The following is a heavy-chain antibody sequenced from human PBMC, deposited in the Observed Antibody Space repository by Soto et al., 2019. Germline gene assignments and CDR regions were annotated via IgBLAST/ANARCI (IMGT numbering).Heavy chain of an antibody. D-gene: IGHD3-16*01. CDR1: RYTFISYD. J-gene: IGHJ6*02. CDR3: TRGQEVWWNAGPLGLHGLDV. V-gene: IGHV1-8*01. Sequence: ASVKVSCKASRYTFISYDINWVRQAPGQGLEWMGWMNPSSANTGYAQKFQGRISMTRNTSMNTAYMELNSLTYEDTAVYYCTRGQEVWWNAGPLGLHGLDVWGQGTTVTVSS. CDR2: MNPSSANT.